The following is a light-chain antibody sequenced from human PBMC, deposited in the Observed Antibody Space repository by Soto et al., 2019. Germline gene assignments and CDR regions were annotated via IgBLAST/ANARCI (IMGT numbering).Light chain of an antibody. J-gene: IGKJ2*01. CDR1: QGIRND. V-gene: IGKV1-6*01. CDR3: LQDYSYPYT. CDR2: AAS. Sequence: AIQMTQSPSSLSASIEDRVTITCRASQGIRNDLGWYQQRPGKAPKLLIYAASSSQSGVPSRFSGSASGTDFTLTISSLQPEDFATYYCLQDYSYPYTFGQGTKLEIK.